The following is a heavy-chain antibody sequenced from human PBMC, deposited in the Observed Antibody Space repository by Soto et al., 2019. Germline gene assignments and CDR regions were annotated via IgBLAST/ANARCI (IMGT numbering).Heavy chain of an antibody. Sequence: QVQLVQSGAEVKRPGSSVKLSCKASGGTFTYYGISWVRQAPGQGLEWMGGIIPIIGPATYAQKFQGRVTSTADQSTSTAYMELSSLGSEDTALYYGARDLGTTIAGPPRRETYGWLDPWGQGTLVTVSS. CDR1: GGTFTYYG. CDR3: ARDLGTTIAGPPRRETYGWLDP. CDR2: IIPIIGPA. J-gene: IGHJ5*02. V-gene: IGHV1-69*01. D-gene: IGHD3-22*01.